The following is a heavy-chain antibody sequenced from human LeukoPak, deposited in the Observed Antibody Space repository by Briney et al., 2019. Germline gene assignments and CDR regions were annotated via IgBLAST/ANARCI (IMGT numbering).Heavy chain of an antibody. V-gene: IGHV1-18*01. CDR2: ISAYNGDI. CDR1: GYTFTSYG. D-gene: IGHD6-6*01. Sequence: ASVKVSCKASGYTFTSYGISWVRQAPGQGLEWMGWISAYNGDINYAQKLQGRVTMTTDTSTSTAYMELRSLRSDDTAVYYCARDPTYRTEYSSSVGDWFDPWGQGTLVTVSS. CDR3: ARDPTYRTEYSSSVGDWFDP. J-gene: IGHJ5*02.